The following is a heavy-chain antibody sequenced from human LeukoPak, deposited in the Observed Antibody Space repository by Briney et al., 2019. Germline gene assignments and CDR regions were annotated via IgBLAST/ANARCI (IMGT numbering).Heavy chain of an antibody. V-gene: IGHV4-39*02. J-gene: IGHJ5*01. CDR1: ADSLSRVSYL. D-gene: IGHD2-8*02. CDR3: ARDSAGEPSKPYLFDS. Sequence: PSETLTLTCTLSADSLSRVSYLCAWIRQPPGKGLEYIGSYSGSTYYNPSLKSRVTISVDTSKKQFSMKLSSVTAADTAVYYCARDSAGEPSKPYLFDSWGQGTLVTVSS. CDR2: YSGST.